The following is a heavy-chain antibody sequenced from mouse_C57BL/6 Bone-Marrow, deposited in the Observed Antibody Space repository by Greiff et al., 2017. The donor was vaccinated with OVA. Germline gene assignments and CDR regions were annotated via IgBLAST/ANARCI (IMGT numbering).Heavy chain of an antibody. D-gene: IGHD2-4*01. CDR1: GFTFSDYG. J-gene: IGHJ2*01. V-gene: IGHV5-17*01. CDR2: ISSGSSTI. Sequence: DVKLVESGGGLVKPGGSLKLSCAASGFTFSDYGMHWVRQAPEKGLEWVAYISSGSSTIYYADTVKGRFTISRDNAKNTLFLQMTSLRTEDTDMYYCAMIYYDYEGGFDDWGQGTTLTVSS. CDR3: AMIYYDYEGGFDD.